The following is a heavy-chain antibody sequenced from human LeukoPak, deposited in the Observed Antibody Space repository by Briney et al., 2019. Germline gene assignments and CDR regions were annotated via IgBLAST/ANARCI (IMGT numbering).Heavy chain of an antibody. J-gene: IGHJ5*02. CDR2: VWYDGTNI. Sequence: PGRSLRLSCAASGFTFSTYGMHWVRQAPGKGLEWVAVVWYDGTNIHYVDSVKGRFTISRDNSKNTLYLQMNSLRDEDTAVYYCARDSSGWYDHWGQGTLVTVSS. D-gene: IGHD6-19*01. V-gene: IGHV3-33*01. CDR1: GFTFSTYG. CDR3: ARDSSGWYDH.